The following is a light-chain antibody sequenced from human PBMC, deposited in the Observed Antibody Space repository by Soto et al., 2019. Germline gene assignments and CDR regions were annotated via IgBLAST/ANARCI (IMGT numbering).Light chain of an antibody. CDR2: AAS. J-gene: IGKJ1*01. V-gene: IGKV1-39*01. Sequence: DIQITPSPATLSGSVGDRVTITCRASQTISSWLAWYQQKPGKAPKLLIYAASSLQSGVPSRFSGSGSGTDFTLTISSLQPEDFATYYCQQSYSTPRTFGQGTKVDIK. CDR1: QTISSW. CDR3: QQSYSTPRT.